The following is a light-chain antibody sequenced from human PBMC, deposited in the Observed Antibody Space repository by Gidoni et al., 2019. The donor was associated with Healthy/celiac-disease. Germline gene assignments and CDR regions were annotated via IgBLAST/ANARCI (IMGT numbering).Light chain of an antibody. CDR3: CSYAGSYTRV. V-gene: IGLV2-11*01. J-gene: IGLJ2*01. CDR2: DVS. Sequence: QSALTQPRSVSGSPGQSVTISCTGTSSDVGGYNYVSCYQQHPGKAPNLMIYDVSKRPAGVPDRFSGSKSGNTASLTISGLQAEDEADYYCCSYAGSYTRVFGGGTKLTVL. CDR1: SSDVGGYNY.